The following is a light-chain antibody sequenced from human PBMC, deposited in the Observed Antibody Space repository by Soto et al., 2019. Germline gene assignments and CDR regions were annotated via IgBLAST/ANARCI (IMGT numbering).Light chain of an antibody. Sequence: EIVLTQSPGTLSLSPGERATLSCRASQSVSSSNLAWYQQKPGQAPRLLIYGASSRATGIPDRFSGSGSGTDSTLTISRLEPADFAVYYCQQFGSSQYTFGQGTTLELK. CDR3: QQFGSSQYT. CDR2: GAS. CDR1: QSVSSSN. J-gene: IGKJ2*01. V-gene: IGKV3-20*01.